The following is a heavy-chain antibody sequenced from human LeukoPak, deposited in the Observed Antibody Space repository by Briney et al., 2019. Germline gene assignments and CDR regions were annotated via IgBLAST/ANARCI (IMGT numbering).Heavy chain of an antibody. CDR2: IYYSGST. Sequence: PSETLSLTCTVSGGSISSSSYYWGWIRQPPGKGLEWIGSIYYSGSTYYNPSLKSRVTISVDTSKNQFSLKLSSVTAADTAVYYCAGSLSSGWRTGDAFDIWGQGTMVTVSS. J-gene: IGHJ3*02. CDR3: AGSLSSGWRTGDAFDI. CDR1: GGSISSSSYY. D-gene: IGHD6-19*01. V-gene: IGHV4-39*01.